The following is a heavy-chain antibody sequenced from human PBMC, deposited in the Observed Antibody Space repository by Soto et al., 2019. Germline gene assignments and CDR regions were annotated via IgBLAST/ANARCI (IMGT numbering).Heavy chain of an antibody. J-gene: IGHJ2*01. CDR2: IYPSGAST. CDR3: VKTPRGGQYGDWYFDL. V-gene: IGHV3-23*05. CDR1: GFTSSDYA. D-gene: IGHD3-10*01. Sequence: EVNVLESGGDLVQPGGSLRLSCASSGFTSSDYAMAWVRLAPGRGLEWLVGIYPSGASTYSQADAVKGRFTISRDDSKNTLYLQMNSLTVGDTVIYYCVKTPRGGQYGDWYFDLWGRGTQVIVSS.